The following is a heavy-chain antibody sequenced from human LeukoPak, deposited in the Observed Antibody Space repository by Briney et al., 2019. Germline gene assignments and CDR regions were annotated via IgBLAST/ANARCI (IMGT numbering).Heavy chain of an antibody. CDR2: ISYDGSNK. D-gene: IGHD2-15*01. CDR3: ARASLGYCSGGSCYPGFDFDY. V-gene: IGHV3-30*04. J-gene: IGHJ4*02. CDR1: GFTFSSYA. Sequence: GGSLRLSCAASGFTFSSYAMHWVRQARGKGLEWVAVISYDGSNKYYADSVKGRLTISRDNSKNTLYLQMNSLRAEDTAVYYCARASLGYCSGGSCYPGFDFDYWGQGTLVTVSS.